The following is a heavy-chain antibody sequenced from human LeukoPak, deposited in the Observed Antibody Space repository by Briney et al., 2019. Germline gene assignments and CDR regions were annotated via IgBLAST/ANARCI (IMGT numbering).Heavy chain of an antibody. CDR1: GFTFTNYG. Sequence: GGSLRLSCAASGFTFTNYGIHWVRQAPGKGLEWVAFIRYDGNTKYYADSVKGRFTISRDNSKNTVYLQMNSLRAEDTAVYYCAREDYGSGSYCDYWGQGTLVTVSS. D-gene: IGHD3-10*01. CDR3: AREDYGSGSYCDY. J-gene: IGHJ4*02. V-gene: IGHV3-30*02. CDR2: IRYDGNTK.